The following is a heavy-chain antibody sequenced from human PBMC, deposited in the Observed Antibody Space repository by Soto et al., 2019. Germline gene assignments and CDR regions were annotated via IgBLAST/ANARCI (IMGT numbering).Heavy chain of an antibody. Sequence: PGGSLRLSCSASGFALTDYAMHWVRQTPGKGLEFVSAIASNGRATYYADSVKGRFTISRDTSKNTLFLQMNSLKTEDTAVFYCVMQHGAYNAYEGCFDYWGQGTLVTVSS. V-gene: IGHV3-64D*06. CDR1: GFALTDYA. CDR3: VMQHGAYNAYEGCFDY. CDR2: IASNGRAT. D-gene: IGHD5-12*01. J-gene: IGHJ4*02.